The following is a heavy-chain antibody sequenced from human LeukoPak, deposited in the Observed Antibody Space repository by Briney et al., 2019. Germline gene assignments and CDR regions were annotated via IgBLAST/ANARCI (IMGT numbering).Heavy chain of an antibody. J-gene: IGHJ4*02. D-gene: IGHD6-13*01. V-gene: IGHV3-23*01. CDR3: AKVETAAAATLRGFDY. CDR2: IGGSGGST. CDR1: GFTFSSYA. Sequence: GGSLRLSCAASGFTFSSYAMSWVRQAPGKGLEWVSRIGGSGGSTYYADSVKGRFTISRDNSKNTLYLQMNSLRAEDTAVYYCAKVETAAAATLRGFDYWGQGTLVTLSS.